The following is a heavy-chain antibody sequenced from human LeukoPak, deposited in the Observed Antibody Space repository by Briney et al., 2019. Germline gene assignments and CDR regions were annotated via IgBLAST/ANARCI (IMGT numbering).Heavy chain of an antibody. V-gene: IGHV3-7*01. CDR1: GFTFSSYW. CDR2: IKQDGSEK. CDR3: ATDALSTYYYGDSDY. D-gene: IGHD3-10*01. J-gene: IGHJ4*02. Sequence: GGPLRLSCAASGFTFSSYWMSWVRQAPGKGLEWVANIKQDGSEKYYVDSVKGRFTISRDNAKNSLYLQMNSLRAEDTAVYYCATDALSTYYYGDSDYWGQGTLVTVSS.